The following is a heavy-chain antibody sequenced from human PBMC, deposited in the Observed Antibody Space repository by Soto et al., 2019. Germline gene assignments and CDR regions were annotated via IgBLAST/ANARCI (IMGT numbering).Heavy chain of an antibody. Sequence: PSETLSLTCAVSGGSISSGGYSWSWIRQPPGKGLEWIGYIYHSGSTYYNPSLKSRVTISVHTSKNQFSLKLSSATAADAAVYYCARAREANAFDIWGQGTMVTVSS. J-gene: IGHJ3*02. CDR3: ARAREANAFDI. D-gene: IGHD1-26*01. V-gene: IGHV4-30-2*05. CDR2: IYHSGST. CDR1: GGSISSGGYS.